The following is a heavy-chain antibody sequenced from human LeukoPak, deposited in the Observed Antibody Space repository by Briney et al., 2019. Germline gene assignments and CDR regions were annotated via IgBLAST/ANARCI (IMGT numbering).Heavy chain of an antibody. CDR2: ISYSGST. CDR1: GGSISNYY. Sequence: PSETLSLTXTVSGGSISNYYWTWIRQPPGKGLEWIGYISYSGSTKDNPSLKSRVTISIDTSKNQFSLKLSSVTAADTAVYYCARVHYFDSSGYYSSTYYYYMDVWGKGTTVTVSS. J-gene: IGHJ6*03. CDR3: ARVHYFDSSGYYSSTYYYYMDV. D-gene: IGHD3-22*01. V-gene: IGHV4-59*01.